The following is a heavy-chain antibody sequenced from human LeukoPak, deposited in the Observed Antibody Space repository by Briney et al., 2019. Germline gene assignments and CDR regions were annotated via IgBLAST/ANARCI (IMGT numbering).Heavy chain of an antibody. D-gene: IGHD6-13*01. V-gene: IGHV3-30*18. CDR3: AKAIRYSSTYDAFDI. Sequence: PGGSLRLSCAASGFTFSSYGMHWVRQAPGKGLGWVAVISYDGSNKYYADSVKGRFTISRDNSKNTLYLQMNSLRAEDTAVYYCAKAIRYSSTYDAFDIWGQGTMVTVSS. J-gene: IGHJ3*02. CDR1: GFTFSSYG. CDR2: ISYDGSNK.